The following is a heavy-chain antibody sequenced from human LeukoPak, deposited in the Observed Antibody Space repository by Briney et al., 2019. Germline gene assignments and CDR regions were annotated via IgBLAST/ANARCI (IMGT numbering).Heavy chain of an antibody. CDR1: GFTFSSYG. CDR3: ARDPFVGIPDYFDS. D-gene: IGHD1-26*01. Sequence: PGGSLRLSCAASGFTFSSYGMHWVRQAPGKGLQWVAVIAHDVSNIYYADSVRGRFTISRDNSKNMLFLQMNSLTSEDTAVYYCARDPFVGIPDYFDSWGQGTLVAVSS. V-gene: IGHV3-30*03. J-gene: IGHJ4*02. CDR2: IAHDVSNI.